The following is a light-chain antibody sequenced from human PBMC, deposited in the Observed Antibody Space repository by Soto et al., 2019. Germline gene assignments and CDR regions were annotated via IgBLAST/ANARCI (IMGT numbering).Light chain of an antibody. V-gene: IGKV3-20*01. J-gene: IGKJ3*01. CDR1: ENVYINS. CDR2: GAA. Sequence: EIVLTQSPGTLSLSPGEGATLSCRASENVYINSLAWYQQKPGQPPRLLIYGAATRASAVPDRFSGSGSGADFTLTITGLEPEDFGVYYCQEYGTSPLTFGPGTRVD. CDR3: QEYGTSPLT.